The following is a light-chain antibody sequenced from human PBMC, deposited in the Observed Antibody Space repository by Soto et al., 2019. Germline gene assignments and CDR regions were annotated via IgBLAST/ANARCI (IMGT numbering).Light chain of an antibody. Sequence: EIVMTQSPATLSVSPGDRVTLSCRASQSVLSKLAWYQQKPGQAPRPLISGAFPRATDIPARFSGSGSGTEFTLTLSSLLSEDFAVYYCQQYDNWPSTFGQGTRREIK. V-gene: IGKV3-15*01. CDR3: QQYDNWPST. CDR2: GAF. CDR1: QSVLSK. J-gene: IGKJ5*01.